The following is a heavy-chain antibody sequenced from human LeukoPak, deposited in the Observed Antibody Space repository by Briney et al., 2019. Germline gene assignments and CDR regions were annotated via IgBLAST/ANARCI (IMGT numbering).Heavy chain of an antibody. CDR3: AIRAHVVSTGSFDI. CDR1: GGTFSSYA. Sequence: SVKVSCKASGGTFSSYAISWVRQAPGQGLEWMGRIIPILGIANYAQKFQGRVTITADKSTSTAYMELSSLRSEDTAVYYCAIRAHVVSTGSFDIWGQGTMVTVSS. V-gene: IGHV1-69*04. CDR2: IIPILGIA. J-gene: IGHJ3*02. D-gene: IGHD3-22*01.